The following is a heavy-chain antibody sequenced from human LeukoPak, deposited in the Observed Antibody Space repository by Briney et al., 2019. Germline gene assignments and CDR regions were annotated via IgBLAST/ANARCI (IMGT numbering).Heavy chain of an antibody. CDR3: AKDTRKGGYYSDY. CDR1: GFRFSTHD. D-gene: IGHD3-22*01. J-gene: IGHJ4*02. V-gene: IGHV3-21*01. CDR2: ISRTSTYL. Sequence: GGSLRLSCAASGFRFSTHDLNWVRQAPGKGLECVSYISRTSTYLYYADSEKGRFTISRDNDKNLLYLQMNNLRAEDTAVYFCAKDTRKGGYYSDYWGQGTVVTVSS.